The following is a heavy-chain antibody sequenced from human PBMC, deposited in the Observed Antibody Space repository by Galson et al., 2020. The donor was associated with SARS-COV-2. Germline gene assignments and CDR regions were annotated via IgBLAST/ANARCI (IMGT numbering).Heavy chain of an antibody. Sequence: SETLSLTCTVSGGSISSSSYYWGWIRQPPGEGLELIGSIYYSESNYYNPSLTSRVTMSVDTSKNQFSLKLSSVTAADTAVYYCARQILTGYYSFYYFDFWGQGTLVTVSS. CDR1: GGSISSSSYY. D-gene: IGHD3-9*01. V-gene: IGHV4-39*01. J-gene: IGHJ4*02. CDR3: ARQILTGYYSFYYFDF. CDR2: IYYSESN.